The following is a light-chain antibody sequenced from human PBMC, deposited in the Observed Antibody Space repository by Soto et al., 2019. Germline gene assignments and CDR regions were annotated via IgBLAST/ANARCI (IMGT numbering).Light chain of an antibody. CDR3: QQYNNWWT. CDR1: QSVGSH. J-gene: IGKJ1*01. Sequence: EIVLTQSPATLTLSPGERATLSCRASQSVGSHLTWYQQKPGQAPRLLIYGASTRATGIPARFSGSGSGTEFTLTISSLQSEDFAVYYCQQYNNWWTFGQGTKVDIK. V-gene: IGKV3-15*01. CDR2: GAS.